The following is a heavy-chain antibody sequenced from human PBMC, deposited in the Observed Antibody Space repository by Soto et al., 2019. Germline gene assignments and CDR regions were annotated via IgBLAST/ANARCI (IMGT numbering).Heavy chain of an antibody. J-gene: IGHJ6*03. CDR3: ARSGDYSNYYYYYMDV. D-gene: IGHD4-4*01. V-gene: IGHV4-59*08. CDR2: IYHSGST. Sequence: QVQLQESGPGLVKPSETLSLTCTVSGDSIRNYYWSWIRQPPGKGLEWIGYIYHSGSTKYNPSLKSRVSISVDRSRTRFSLTLTSVTAADTAVYYCARSGDYSNYYYYYMDVWGKGTTVTVS. CDR1: GDSIRNYY.